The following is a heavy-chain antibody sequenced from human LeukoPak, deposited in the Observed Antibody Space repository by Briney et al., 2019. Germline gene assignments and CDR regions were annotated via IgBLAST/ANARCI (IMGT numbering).Heavy chain of an antibody. CDR1: GFSVSSNY. CDR2: IYSDGST. J-gene: IGHJ4*02. Sequence: GGSLRLSCAASGFSVSSNYMTWVSQAPGKGLEWVSVIYSDGSTNFADSVKGRFTISRDNSKNTLYLQMNSLRVEDTAVYYCAKDFLGDYGDLGACYWGQGTLVAVSS. D-gene: IGHD4-17*01. V-gene: IGHV3-53*01. CDR3: AKDFLGDYGDLGACY.